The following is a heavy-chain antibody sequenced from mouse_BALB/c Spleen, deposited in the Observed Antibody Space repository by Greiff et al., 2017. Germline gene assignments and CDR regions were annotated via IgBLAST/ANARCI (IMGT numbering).Heavy chain of an antibody. V-gene: IGHV1-9*01. CDR2: ILPGSGST. CDR1: GYTFSSYW. D-gene: IGHD1-1*01. Sequence: QVQLQQSGAELMKPGASVKISCKATGYTFSSYWIEWVKQRPGHGLEWIGEILPGSGSTNYNEKFKGKATFTADTSSNTAYMQLSSLTSEDSAVYYCARGTTVVPYYFDYWGQGTTLTVSS. J-gene: IGHJ2*01. CDR3: ARGTTVVPYYFDY.